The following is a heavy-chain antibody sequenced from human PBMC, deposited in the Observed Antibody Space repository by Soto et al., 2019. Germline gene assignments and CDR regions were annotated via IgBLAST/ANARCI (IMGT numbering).Heavy chain of an antibody. CDR3: AKDRVSHSSGWYFDY. V-gene: IGHV3-23*01. CDR1: GFTFSSYA. CDR2: ISGSGGST. Sequence: PGGSLRLSCAASGFTFSSYAMSWVRQAPGKGLEWVSAISGSGGSTYYADSVKGRFTISRDNSKNTLYLQMNSLRAEDTAVYYCAKDRVSHSSGWYFDYWGQGTLVTVSS. D-gene: IGHD6-19*01. J-gene: IGHJ4*02.